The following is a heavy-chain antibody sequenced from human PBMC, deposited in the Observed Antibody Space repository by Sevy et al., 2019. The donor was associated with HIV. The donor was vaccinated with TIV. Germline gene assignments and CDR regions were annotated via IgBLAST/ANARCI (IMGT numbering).Heavy chain of an antibody. Sequence: SVKVSCKASGGTFSSYAISWVRQAPGQGLEWMGGIIPIFGTANYAQKFQGRVTITADKSTSTAYMELSSLRSEDTAVYYCAREGYYYDSSGYYYADAFDIWGQGTMVTVSS. CDR2: IIPIFGTA. D-gene: IGHD3-22*01. J-gene: IGHJ3*02. CDR3: AREGYYYDSSGYYYADAFDI. CDR1: GGTFSSYA. V-gene: IGHV1-69*06.